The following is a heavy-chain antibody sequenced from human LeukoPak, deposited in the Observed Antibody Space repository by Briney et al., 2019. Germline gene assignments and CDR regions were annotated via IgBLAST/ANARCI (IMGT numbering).Heavy chain of an antibody. Sequence: ASVKVSCKASGGTFSSYAISWVRQAPGQGLEWMGWINPNSGGTNYAQKFQGRVTMTRDTSISTAYMELSRLRSDDTAVYYCAREANYYGSGSYHNPFDYWGQGTLVTVSS. CDR2: INPNSGGT. D-gene: IGHD3-10*01. CDR1: GGTFSSYA. V-gene: IGHV1-2*02. J-gene: IGHJ4*02. CDR3: AREANYYGSGSYHNPFDY.